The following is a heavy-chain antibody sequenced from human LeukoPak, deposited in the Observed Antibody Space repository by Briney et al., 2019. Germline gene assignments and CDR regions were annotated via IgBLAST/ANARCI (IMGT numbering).Heavy chain of an antibody. CDR2: ISSSSSTI. V-gene: IGHV3-48*04. CDR3: ARGLHTGGDY. J-gene: IGHJ4*02. D-gene: IGHD2-21*02. Sequence: GGSLRLSCAASGFTFSSYSMNWVRQAPGKGLEWVSYISSSSSTIYYADSVKGRFTISRDNAKNSLYLQMNSLRAEDTAVYYCARGLHTGGDYWGQGTLVTVSS. CDR1: GFTFSSYS.